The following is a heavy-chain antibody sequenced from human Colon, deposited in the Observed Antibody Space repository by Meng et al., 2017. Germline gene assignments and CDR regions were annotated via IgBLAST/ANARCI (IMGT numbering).Heavy chain of an antibody. CDR3: ARGNRGYFYGMDV. CDR1: GFAFRNYG. CDR2: IWYDGTKK. J-gene: IGHJ6*02. V-gene: IGHV3-33*01. D-gene: IGHD1-14*01. Sequence: GESLKISCSASGFAFRNYGFHWVRQAPGKGLEWVAVIWYDGTKKSYVDSVKGRFTISRENSKSTFYLQMNSLSAEDTAIYYCARGNRGYFYGMDVWGQGTTVTVSS.